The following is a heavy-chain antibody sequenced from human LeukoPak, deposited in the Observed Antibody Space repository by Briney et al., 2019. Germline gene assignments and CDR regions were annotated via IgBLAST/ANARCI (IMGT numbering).Heavy chain of an antibody. V-gene: IGHV3-23*01. J-gene: IGHJ4*02. CDR1: GFSFSSHA. CDR2: IDISGGST. D-gene: IGHD6-13*01. Sequence: GGSLRLSCAASGFSFSSHAMCWVRQAPGKGLEWVSSIDISGGSTYYADSVQGRFTISRDNSKNTLYLQMNSLRAEDTAVYYCARDSAGTVDYWGQGILVTVSS. CDR3: ARDSAGTVDY.